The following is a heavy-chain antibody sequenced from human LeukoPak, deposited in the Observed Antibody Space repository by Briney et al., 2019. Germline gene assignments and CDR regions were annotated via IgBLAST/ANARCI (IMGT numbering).Heavy chain of an antibody. D-gene: IGHD5-12*01. CDR2: IYTSGST. V-gene: IGHV4-4*07. Sequence: SETLSLTCTVSGGSISSYYWSWNRQPAGKGLEWIGHIYTSGSTNYNPSLKSRVTMSVDTSKNQLSLKLNSVTAADTAVYYCARVSGYDWESFYDYWGQGTLVTVSS. CDR3: ARVSGYDWESFYDY. J-gene: IGHJ4*02. CDR1: GGSISSYY.